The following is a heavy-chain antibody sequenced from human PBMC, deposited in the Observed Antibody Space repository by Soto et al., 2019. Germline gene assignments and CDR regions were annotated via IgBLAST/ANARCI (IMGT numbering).Heavy chain of an antibody. CDR1: GGSISSSSYY. CDR3: ATTYSSGWYSTIDY. D-gene: IGHD6-19*01. V-gene: IGHV4-39*01. Sequence: PSETLSLTCTVSGGSISSSSYYWGWIRQPPGKGLEWIGSIYYSGSTYYNPSLKSRVTISVDTSKNQFSLKLSSVTAADTAVYYCATTYSSGWYSTIDYWGQGTLVTVSS. J-gene: IGHJ4*02. CDR2: IYYSGST.